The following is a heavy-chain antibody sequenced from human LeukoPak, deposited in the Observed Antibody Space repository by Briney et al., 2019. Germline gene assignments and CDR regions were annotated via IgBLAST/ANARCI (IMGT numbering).Heavy chain of an antibody. CDR1: GYTFTSYG. CDR3: ARYYYDSSGYYSLDY. V-gene: IGHV1-18*01. D-gene: IGHD3-22*01. J-gene: IGHJ4*02. Sequence: ASVKVSCKASGYTFTSYGISWVRQAPGQGLEWTGWISAYNGNTNYAQKLQGRVTMTTDTSTSTAYMELRSLRSDDTAVYYCARYYYDSSGYYSLDYWGQGTLVTVSS. CDR2: ISAYNGNT.